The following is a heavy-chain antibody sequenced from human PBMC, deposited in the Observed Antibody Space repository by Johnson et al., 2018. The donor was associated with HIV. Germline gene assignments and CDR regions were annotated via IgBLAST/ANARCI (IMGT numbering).Heavy chain of an antibody. J-gene: IGHJ3*02. V-gene: IGHV3-9*01. CDR2: ISWNSGSI. CDR1: GFTFDDYA. D-gene: IGHD3-22*01. Sequence: VQLVESGGGVVRPGGSLRLSCAASGFTFDDYAMHWVRQAPGKGLEWVSGISWNSGSIGYADSVKGRFTISRDNAKNSLYLQMNSLRAEDTAVYYCAGPRPMIVVAKGAFDIWGQGTMVTVSS. CDR3: AGPRPMIVVAKGAFDI.